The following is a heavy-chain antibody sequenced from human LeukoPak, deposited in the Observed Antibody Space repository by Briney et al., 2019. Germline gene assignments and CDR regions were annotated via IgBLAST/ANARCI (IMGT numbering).Heavy chain of an antibody. CDR3: ATTAMVVTPEY. CDR2: IRSKANNYAT. Sequence: GGSLRLSCAASGFTFSGSAMHWVRQASGKGLEWVGRIRSKANNYATAYGASVKGRFTISRDDSKNTAYLQMNSLKTEDTAVYYCATTAMVVTPEYWGQGTLVTVSS. J-gene: IGHJ4*02. CDR1: GFTFSGSA. V-gene: IGHV3-73*01. D-gene: IGHD4-23*01.